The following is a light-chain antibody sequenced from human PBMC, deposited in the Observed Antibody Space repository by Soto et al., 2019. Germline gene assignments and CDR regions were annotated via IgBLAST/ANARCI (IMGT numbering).Light chain of an antibody. CDR3: SSYTSSSTHNYV. CDR1: SSDVGGYNY. J-gene: IGLJ1*01. Sequence: QSVLTQPASVSGSPGQSITISCTGTSSDVGGYNYDSWYQQHPGKAPKLMIYEVSNRPSGVSNRFSGSKSGNTASLTISGLQAEDEADYYCSSYTSSSTHNYVFGTGTKVTVL. V-gene: IGLV2-14*01. CDR2: EVS.